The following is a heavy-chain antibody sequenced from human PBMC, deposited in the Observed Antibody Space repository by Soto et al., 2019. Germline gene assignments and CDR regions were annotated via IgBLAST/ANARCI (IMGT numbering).Heavy chain of an antibody. Sequence: LRLSCASSGFTFSSYWMTWVRQAPGKGLEWVANIKQDGSKKYYVDSVKGRFTISRDNAKNSLYLQMNSLRAEDTAVYYCAKRVWYFDLWGRGTLVTVSS. J-gene: IGHJ2*01. CDR3: AKRVWYFDL. CDR1: GFTFSSYW. CDR2: IKQDGSKK. V-gene: IGHV3-7*01.